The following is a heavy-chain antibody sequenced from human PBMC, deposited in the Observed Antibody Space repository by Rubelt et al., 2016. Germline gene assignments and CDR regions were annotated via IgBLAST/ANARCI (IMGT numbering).Heavy chain of an antibody. D-gene: IGHD1-1*01. V-gene: IGHV1-18*01. J-gene: IGHJ3*02. Sequence: QVQLVQSGAEVKKPGASVKVSCKASGYTFTSYGISWVRQAPGQGLEWLGWISAYDGNTNYAQKLQGRGTMTTDTSTCTAYMELRSLRSYATGVYFCARDQLALYAFDIWGQGTMVTVSS. CDR3: ARDQLALYAFDI. CDR2: ISAYDGNT. CDR1: GYTFTSYG.